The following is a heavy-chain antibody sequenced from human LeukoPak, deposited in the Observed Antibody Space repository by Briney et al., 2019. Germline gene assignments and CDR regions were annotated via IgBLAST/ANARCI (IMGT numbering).Heavy chain of an antibody. D-gene: IGHD3-22*01. CDR2: TYYRSKRYN. CDR1: GDSVSSNSAA. CDR3: TRDTHQNYFDSNGHFHDMYNGMGV. Sequence: SQTLSLTCAISGDSVSSNSAAWNWIRQTPSRGLEWLGRTYYRSKRYNDYAVSVKSRIIINADTSKNQFSLQLNSVTPEDTAVYFCTRDTHQNYFDSNGHFHDMYNGMGVWGQGATVTVTS. V-gene: IGHV6-1*01. J-gene: IGHJ6*02.